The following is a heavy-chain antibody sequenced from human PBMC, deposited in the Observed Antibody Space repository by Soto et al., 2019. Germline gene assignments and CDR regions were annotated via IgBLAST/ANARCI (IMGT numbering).Heavy chain of an antibody. CDR3: ARGSFGSGTANYY. D-gene: IGHD3-10*01. V-gene: IGHV3-74*01. CDR1: GFTFSGSW. CDR2: INGDGSGT. J-gene: IGHJ4*02. Sequence: EVQLVESGGGLVQPGGSLRLSCAASGFTFSGSWLKWVRQAPGKGLVWVSRINGDGSGTSYADFVKGRFTISRDNATNRLFLQLNGLIAEDTAVYYCARGSFGSGTANYYWGQGTLVTVSS.